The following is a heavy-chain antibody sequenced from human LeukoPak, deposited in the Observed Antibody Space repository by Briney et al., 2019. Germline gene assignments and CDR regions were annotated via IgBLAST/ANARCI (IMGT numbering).Heavy chain of an antibody. CDR1: GYTFTSYG. CDR3: VRVLVKTLGCYFHDDY. CDR2: ISAYNDNT. V-gene: IGHV1-18*01. Sequence: ASVKVSCKASGYTFTSYGISWVRQAPGQGLEWMGWISAYNDNTNYAQKLQGRVTMATDTSTSTAYMELRSLRSDDTAVYYCVRVLVKTLGCYFHDDYWGQGTLVTVSS. J-gene: IGHJ4*02. D-gene: IGHD2/OR15-2a*01.